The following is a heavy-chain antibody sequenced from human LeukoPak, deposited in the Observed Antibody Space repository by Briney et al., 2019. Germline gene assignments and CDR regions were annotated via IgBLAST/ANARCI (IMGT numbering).Heavy chain of an antibody. J-gene: IGHJ4*02. CDR1: GYSISTTFY. Sequence: SETLSLTCTVSGYSISTTFYWGWIRQPPGKGLECIGYIFPSGSTYYNPSLESRVTMSIDTSKNQFSPRLSSVTAADTAVYYCARENSYYDSSGYYYGSGYFDYWGQGTLVTVSS. CDR3: ARENSYYDSSGYYYGSGYFDY. V-gene: IGHV4-38-2*02. D-gene: IGHD3-22*01. CDR2: IFPSGST.